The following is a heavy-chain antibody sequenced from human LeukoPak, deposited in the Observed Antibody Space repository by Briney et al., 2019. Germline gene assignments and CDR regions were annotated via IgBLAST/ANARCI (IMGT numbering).Heavy chain of an antibody. CDR1: GGSFSGYY. CDR2: INHSGST. D-gene: IGHD2-15*01. J-gene: IGHJ4*02. CDR3: ARYCSGGSCYGTGSFDY. Sequence: PSETLSLTCAVYGGSFSGYYWSWIRQPPGKGLEWIGEINHSGSTNYNPSLKSRVTISVDTSKNQFSLKLSSVTAADTAVYYCARYCSGGSCYGTGSFDYWGQGTPVTVSS. V-gene: IGHV4-34*01.